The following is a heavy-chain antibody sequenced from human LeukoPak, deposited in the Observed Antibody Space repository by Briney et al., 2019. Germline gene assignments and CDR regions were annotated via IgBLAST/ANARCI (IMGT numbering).Heavy chain of an antibody. J-gene: IGHJ4*02. V-gene: IGHV3-21*01. CDR3: AKPHFDD. CDR1: GITFSNYN. Sequence: GGSLRLSCAAPGITFSNYNMNWVRQAPGKGLEWISSITSSSSYTFYADSVKGRFTISRDNAKNSLYLQMNSLRAGDTAVYYCAKPHFDDWGQGTLVTVSS. CDR2: ITSSSSYT.